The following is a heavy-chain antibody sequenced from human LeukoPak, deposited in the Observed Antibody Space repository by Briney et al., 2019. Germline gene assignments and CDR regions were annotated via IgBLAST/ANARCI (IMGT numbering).Heavy chain of an antibody. J-gene: IGHJ5*02. CDR3: TRGLGAIRGGWFDP. V-gene: IGHV3-30-3*01. D-gene: IGHD1-26*01. CDR2: ISYDGSNK. CDR1: GFTFSSYA. Sequence: PGGSLRLSCAAPGFTFSSYAMHWVRQAPGKGLEWVAVISYDGSNKYYADSVKGRFTISRDNSKNTLYLQMTSLRPEDTAVYYCTRGLGAIRGGWFDPWGQGTLVTVSS.